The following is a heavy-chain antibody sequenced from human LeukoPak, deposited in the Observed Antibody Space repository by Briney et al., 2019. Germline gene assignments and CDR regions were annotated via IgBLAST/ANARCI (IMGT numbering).Heavy chain of an antibody. Sequence: PGGSLRLPCAASGFAVSSNYMSWVRQAPGKGLEWVSVIYSDGRTYYADSVKGRFTISRDISKNTLFLQMTSLRAEDTAVYYCAKLKGWYGEGYFDYWGQGTLVTVSS. CDR3: AKLKGWYGEGYFDY. CDR1: GFAVSSNY. J-gene: IGHJ4*02. D-gene: IGHD3-10*01. CDR2: IYSDGRT. V-gene: IGHV3-53*01.